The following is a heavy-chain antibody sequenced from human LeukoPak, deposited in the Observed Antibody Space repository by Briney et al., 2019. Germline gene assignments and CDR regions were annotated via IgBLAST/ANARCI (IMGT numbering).Heavy chain of an antibody. V-gene: IGHV4-59*01. CDR3: ARTGSTVTMLYPFDH. CDR2: IYYSGST. J-gene: IGHJ4*02. CDR1: GGSIRSYY. Sequence: PSETLSLTCTVSGGSIRSYYWSWIRQPTGKGLEWIGYIYYSGSTNYNPSLKSRVSISVDTSKNQFSLKLSSVTAADTAVYYCARTGSTVTMLYPFDHWGQGTLVTVSS. D-gene: IGHD4-17*01.